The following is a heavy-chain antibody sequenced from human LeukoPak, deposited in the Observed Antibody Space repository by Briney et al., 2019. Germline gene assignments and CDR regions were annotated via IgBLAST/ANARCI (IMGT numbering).Heavy chain of an antibody. Sequence: SLRLSCAASGFTFSSYWMSWVRQAPGKGLEWVSGISWNSGSIGYADSVKGRFTISRDNAKNSLYLQMNSLRAEDTALYYCARSEDLSCFDYWVQGTLVTVSS. J-gene: IGHJ4*02. V-gene: IGHV3-9*01. CDR2: ISWNSGSI. CDR3: ARSEDLSCFDY. D-gene: IGHD1-14*01. CDR1: GFTFSSYW.